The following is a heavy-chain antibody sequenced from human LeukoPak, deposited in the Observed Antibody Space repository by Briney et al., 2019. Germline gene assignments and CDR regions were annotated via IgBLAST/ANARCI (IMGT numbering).Heavy chain of an antibody. CDR1: GFTFSSYG. CDR2: ISYDGTNK. J-gene: IGHJ5*02. CDR3: AGSAAGSFGWFDP. Sequence: GGSLRLSCAASGFTFSSYGLHWVRQAPGKGLEWVALISYDGTNKYYADSVKGRFTISRDNSKSTLYLQMNSLRAEDTAVYYCAGSAAGSFGWFDPWGQGTLVTVSS. D-gene: IGHD6-13*01. V-gene: IGHV3-30*03.